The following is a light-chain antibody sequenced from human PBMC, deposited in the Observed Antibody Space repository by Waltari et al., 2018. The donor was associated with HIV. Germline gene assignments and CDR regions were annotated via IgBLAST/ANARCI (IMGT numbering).Light chain of an antibody. CDR1: DSDFGFYNF. Sequence: SGLTQPASVSGFPGQSITISCTGADSDFGFYNFVSWYHQYPGKVPKVILSKVDSRASGFSDRFFGYKSGNTASLRISGLRTEDEGVYVCAAYTANDTVLCAGGTTVTVL. J-gene: IGLJ3*02. CDR2: KVD. V-gene: IGLV2-14*01. CDR3: AAYTANDTVL.